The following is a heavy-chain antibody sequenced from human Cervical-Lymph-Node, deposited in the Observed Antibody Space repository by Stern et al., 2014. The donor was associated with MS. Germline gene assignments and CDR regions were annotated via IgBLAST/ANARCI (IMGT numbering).Heavy chain of an antibody. Sequence: EDQLVESGAEVKKPGESLKISCKGSGYSFTSYWIGWVRQMPGKGLEWMGIIYPGDSDTRYSPSSQGQVPISADKSISTAYLQWSGLKASDTAMYYCARQGRYCSGGSCYAFDYWGQGTLVTVSS. CDR3: ARQGRYCSGGSCYAFDY. V-gene: IGHV5-51*01. D-gene: IGHD2-15*01. CDR1: GYSFTSYW. J-gene: IGHJ4*02. CDR2: IYPGDSDT.